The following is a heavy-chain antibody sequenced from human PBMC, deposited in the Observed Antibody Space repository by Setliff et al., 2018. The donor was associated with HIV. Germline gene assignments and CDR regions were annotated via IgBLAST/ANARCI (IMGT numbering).Heavy chain of an antibody. V-gene: IGHV4-61*02. D-gene: IGHD2-15*01. Sequence: PSETLSLTCTVPGGSISSGSYYWSWIRQPAGKALEWIGRISPSGSTNYNPSLESRVSISLDTSKNQFSLKLTSVTAADTAVYYCAREAADCSGDTCQFTFDSWGQGTLVTVSS. CDR1: GGSISSGSYY. CDR3: AREAADCSGDTCQFTFDS. J-gene: IGHJ4*02. CDR2: ISPSGST.